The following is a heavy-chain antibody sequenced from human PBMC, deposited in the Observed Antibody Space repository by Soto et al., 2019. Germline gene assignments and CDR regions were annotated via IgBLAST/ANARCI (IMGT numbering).Heavy chain of an antibody. Sequence: EVQLLESGGGLVQPGGSLRLSCAASGFTFSNFALSWVRQAPGEGLEWVSGISHSGDSTYYADAVKGRFTISRDNSRNTQYLQMNSTGAEDTAIYYCAESTVDDQTGPRYYGFDVWGQGTTVTVSS. CDR2: ISHSGDST. D-gene: IGHD1-1*01. CDR1: GFTFSNFA. V-gene: IGHV3-23*01. J-gene: IGHJ6*02. CDR3: AESTVDDQTGPRYYGFDV.